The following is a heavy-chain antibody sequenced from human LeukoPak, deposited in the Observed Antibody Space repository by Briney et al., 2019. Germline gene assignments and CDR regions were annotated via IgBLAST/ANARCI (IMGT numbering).Heavy chain of an antibody. J-gene: IGHJ4*02. CDR1: GYTFSTYG. D-gene: IGHD6-25*01. CDR3: ARAGTTSGSTPDY. V-gene: IGHV1-18*01. CDR2: ISAYNGNT. Sequence: ASVKVSCKASGYTFSTYGITWVRQAPGQGLEWLGWISAYNGNTNYAQKFQGRVTMTTDTSTSTAYMELRSLRSDDTAVYYCARAGTTSGSTPDYWGQGTPVTVPS.